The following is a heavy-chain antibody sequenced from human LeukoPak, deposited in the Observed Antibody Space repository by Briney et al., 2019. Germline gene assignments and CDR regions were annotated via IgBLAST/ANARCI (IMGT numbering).Heavy chain of an antibody. CDR1: GFTFSSYT. J-gene: IGHJ4*02. V-gene: IGHV3-30*18. CDR2: ISYDGSHK. D-gene: IGHD4-17*01. Sequence: TGGSLRLSCAASGFTFSSYTMNWVRQAPGKGLEWVAVISYDGSHKYYADSVEGRFTISRDNSKNTLYLQMNSLKPEDTAVYYCAKDDYEKKFDYWGQGTVLTVSS. CDR3: AKDDYEKKFDY.